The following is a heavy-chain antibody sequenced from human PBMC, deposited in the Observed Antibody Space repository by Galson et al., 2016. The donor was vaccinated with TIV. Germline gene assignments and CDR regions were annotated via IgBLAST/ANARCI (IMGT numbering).Heavy chain of an antibody. Sequence: SLRLSCAASGFTFSSWHMDWVRQAPGEGLEWISFITYTSAAIYYADSVKGRFTVSRDNAKNSLYLQMNSLRADDTAVYYCARHGNYESDRRGAFDLWGQGTMVTVSP. D-gene: IGHD1-7*01. CDR2: ITYTSAAI. CDR3: ARHGNYESDRRGAFDL. V-gene: IGHV3-48*04. J-gene: IGHJ3*01. CDR1: GFTFSSWH.